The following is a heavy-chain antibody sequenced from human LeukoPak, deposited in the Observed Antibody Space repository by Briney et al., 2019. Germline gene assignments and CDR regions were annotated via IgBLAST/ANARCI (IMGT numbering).Heavy chain of an antibody. J-gene: IGHJ5*02. Sequence: KPSETLSLTCTVSGGSISSSSYYWGWIRQPPGKGLEWIGSIYYSGSTYYNPSLKSRVTVSVDTSKNQFSLKLSSVTAADTAVYYCARHPSADSSYWFGPWGQGTLVTVSS. CDR3: ARHPSADSSYWFGP. CDR2: IYYSGST. V-gene: IGHV4-39*01. D-gene: IGHD3-22*01. CDR1: GGSISSSSYY.